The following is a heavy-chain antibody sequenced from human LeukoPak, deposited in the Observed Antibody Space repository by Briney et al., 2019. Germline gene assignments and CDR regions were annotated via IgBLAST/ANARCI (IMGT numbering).Heavy chain of an antibody. Sequence: SETLSLTCTVSGGSISSYYWSWIRQPPGKGLEWIGYIYYSGSTNYNPSLKSRVTISVDTSKNQFSLKLSSVTAADTAVYYCARGDWEYQLLSHYYYYYMDVWGKGTTVTVSS. CDR1: GGSISSYY. D-gene: IGHD2-2*01. V-gene: IGHV4-59*01. J-gene: IGHJ6*03. CDR3: ARGDWEYQLLSHYYYYYMDV. CDR2: IYYSGST.